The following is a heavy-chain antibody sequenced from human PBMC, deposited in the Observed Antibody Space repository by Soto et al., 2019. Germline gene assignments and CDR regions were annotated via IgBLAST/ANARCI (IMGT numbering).Heavy chain of an antibody. V-gene: IGHV3-30-3*01. Sequence: GGSLRLSCAASGFTFSSYAMHWVRQAPGKGLEWVAVISYDGGNEYYADSVKGRFTISRDNSKNTLYLQVNSLRAEDTAVYYCARDPRRRFNSVAPHAFDIWGQGTMVTVSS. CDR1: GFTFSSYA. D-gene: IGHD2-21*01. J-gene: IGHJ3*02. CDR2: ISYDGGNE. CDR3: ARDPRRRFNSVAPHAFDI.